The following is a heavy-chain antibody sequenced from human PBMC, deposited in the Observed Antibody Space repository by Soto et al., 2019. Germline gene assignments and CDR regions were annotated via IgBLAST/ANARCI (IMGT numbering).Heavy chain of an antibody. V-gene: IGHV3-21*01. J-gene: IGHJ4*02. CDR1: GFTFTRYS. CDR3: ARESEDLTSNFDY. Sequence: LRLSCAASGFTFTRYSMNWVRQAPGKGLEWDSSISSTTNYIYYADSMKGRFTASRDNAKNSVYLEMSSLSAEDTAVYYCARESEDLTSNFDYWGQGTLVTVSS. CDR2: ISSTTNYI.